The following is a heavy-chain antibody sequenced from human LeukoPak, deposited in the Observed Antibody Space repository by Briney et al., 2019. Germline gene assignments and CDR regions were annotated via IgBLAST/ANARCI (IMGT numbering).Heavy chain of an antibody. CDR1: GGSFSGYY. V-gene: IGHV4-34*01. CDR2: INHSGST. CDR3: ARVGSSRGMFFDY. J-gene: IGHJ4*02. D-gene: IGHD6-13*01. Sequence: PSETLSLTCAVYGGSFSGYYWSWIRQPPGKGLEWIGEINHSGSTNYNPSLKSRVTISVDTPKNQFSLKLSSVTAADTAVYYCARVGSSRGMFFDYWGQGTLVTVSS.